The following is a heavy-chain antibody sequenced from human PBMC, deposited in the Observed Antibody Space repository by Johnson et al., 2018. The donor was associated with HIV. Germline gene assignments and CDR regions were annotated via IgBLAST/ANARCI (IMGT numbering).Heavy chain of an antibody. CDR2: IKWKGGST. J-gene: IGHJ3*02. CDR3: ARVNSAAAFDI. V-gene: IGHV3-20*04. D-gene: IGHD1-1*01. CDR1: GFTVSSNY. Sequence: VQLVESGGGLIQPGGSLRLSCAASGFTVSSNYMSWVRQPPGRGLEWVSAIKWKGGSTDYADSVKGRFTISRDNAKKSLYLQMNSLRAEDTALYYCARVNSAAAFDIWGQGTMVTVSS.